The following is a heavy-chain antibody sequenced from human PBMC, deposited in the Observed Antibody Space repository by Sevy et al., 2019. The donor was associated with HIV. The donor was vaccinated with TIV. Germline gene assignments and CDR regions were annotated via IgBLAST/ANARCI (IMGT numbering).Heavy chain of an antibody. V-gene: IGHV3-7*03. CDR3: ARDFRVPYSSSWYWYDYYYGMDV. CDR1: GFTFSSYW. D-gene: IGHD6-13*01. CDR2: IKQDGSEK. J-gene: IGHJ6*02. Sequence: GGSLRLSCAASGFTFSSYWMSWVRQAPGKGLEWVANIKQDGSEKYYVDSVKGRFTISRDNAKNSLYLQMNSLRAEDTAVYYCARDFRVPYSSSWYWYDYYYGMDVWGQGTTVTVSS.